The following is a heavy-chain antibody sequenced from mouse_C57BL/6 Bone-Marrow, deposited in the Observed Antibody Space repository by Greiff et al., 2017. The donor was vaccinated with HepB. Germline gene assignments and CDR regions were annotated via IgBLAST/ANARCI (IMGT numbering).Heavy chain of an antibody. CDR1: GYTFTSYG. Sequence: QVQLQQSGAELARPGASVKLSCKASGYTFTSYGISWVKQRTGQGLEWIGEIYPRSGNTYYNEKFKGKATLTADKSSSTAYMELRSLTSEDSAVYFCARNYYSNYLYYFDYWGQGTTLTVSS. CDR2: IYPRSGNT. CDR3: ARNYYSNYLYYFDY. V-gene: IGHV1-81*01. D-gene: IGHD2-5*01. J-gene: IGHJ2*01.